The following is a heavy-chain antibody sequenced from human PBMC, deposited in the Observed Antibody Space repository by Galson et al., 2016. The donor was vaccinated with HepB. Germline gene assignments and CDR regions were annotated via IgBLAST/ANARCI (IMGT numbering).Heavy chain of an antibody. Sequence: ETLSLTCAVSGVSISVNKWWGWVRQSPGKGLEWIGEIHHSGSTNYNPSLKSRITISVDKSKNQFSLKVNSVTAADTALYYCARQYWGGPSDYWGQGILVTVSS. CDR1: GVSISVNKW. CDR2: IHHSGST. D-gene: IGHD2/OR15-2a*01. J-gene: IGHJ4*02. CDR3: ARQYWGGPSDY. V-gene: IGHV4-4*02.